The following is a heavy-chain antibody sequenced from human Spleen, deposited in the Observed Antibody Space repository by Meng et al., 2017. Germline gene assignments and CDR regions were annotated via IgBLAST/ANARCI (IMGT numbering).Heavy chain of an antibody. D-gene: IGHD6-25*01. CDR1: GFTFSSHT. CDR2: ISWNSGVI. V-gene: IGHV3-9*01. CDR3: AKDIRYGSASWACDS. Sequence: SLKISCAASGFTFSSHTMNWVRQAPGKGLEWVSMISWNSGVIGYADSVKGRFTISRDNTKNSLYLEMNSLREEDTAFYFCAKDIRYGSASWACDSWGQGTLVTVSS. J-gene: IGHJ4*02.